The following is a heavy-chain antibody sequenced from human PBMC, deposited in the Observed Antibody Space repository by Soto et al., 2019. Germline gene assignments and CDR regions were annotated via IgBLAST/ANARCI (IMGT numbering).Heavy chain of an antibody. CDR1: GFTFANAW. D-gene: IGHD6-13*01. CDR3: TTWDYSSSWYGIYY. J-gene: IGHJ4*02. Sequence: EVQLVESGGGLVKPGGALRLSCTGSGFTFANAWMNWVRQAPGKGLEWVGRINSRSDGGTTDYAAAVNGRFNISRDDSRNTLFLQMNILKAEDTAVYYCTTWDYSSSWYGIYYWGQGTLVTVSS. CDR2: INSRSDGGTT. V-gene: IGHV3-15*07.